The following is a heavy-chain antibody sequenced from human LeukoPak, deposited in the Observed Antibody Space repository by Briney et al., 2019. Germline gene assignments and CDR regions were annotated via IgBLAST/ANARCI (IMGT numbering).Heavy chain of an antibody. CDR1: GYTFTSYG. D-gene: IGHD3-10*01. V-gene: IGHV1-18*01. CDR2: ISAYNGNT. J-gene: IGHJ5*02. Sequence: ASVKVSCKASGYTFTSYGISWVRQAPGQGLEWMGWISAYNGNTNYAQKLQGRVTMTTDTSTSTAYMELRNLRSDDTAVYYCARDLPLVRGVTPDAIDPWGQGTLVTVSS. CDR3: ARDLPLVRGVTPDAIDP.